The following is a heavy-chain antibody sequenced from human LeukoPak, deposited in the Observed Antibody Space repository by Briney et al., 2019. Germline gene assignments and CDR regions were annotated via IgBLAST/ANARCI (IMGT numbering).Heavy chain of an antibody. J-gene: IGHJ4*02. D-gene: IGHD3-9*01. Sequence: ASVKVSCKASGYTFTSYYMHWVRQAPGQGLEWMGIINPSGGSTSYAQKFQGRVTMTRDTSTSTVYMELSSLRSEDTVVYYCARSTGDILTCDYWGQGTLVTVSS. CDR1: GYTFTSYY. V-gene: IGHV1-46*01. CDR3: ARSTGDILTCDY. CDR2: INPSGGST.